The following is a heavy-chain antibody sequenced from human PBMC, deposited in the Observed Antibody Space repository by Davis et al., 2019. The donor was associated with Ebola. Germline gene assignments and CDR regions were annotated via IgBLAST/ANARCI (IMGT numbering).Heavy chain of an antibody. CDR3: ARDIGVQGVIIPDYYYYGMDV. CDR2: ISAYNGNT. J-gene: IGHJ6*02. Sequence: AASVKVSCKASGYTFTSYGISWVRQAPGQGLEWMGWISAYNGNTNYAQKLQGRVTMTTDTSTSTAYMELRSLRSDDTAVYYCARDIGVQGVIIPDYYYYGMDVWGQGTTVTVSS. CDR1: GYTFTSYG. D-gene: IGHD3-10*01. V-gene: IGHV1-18*01.